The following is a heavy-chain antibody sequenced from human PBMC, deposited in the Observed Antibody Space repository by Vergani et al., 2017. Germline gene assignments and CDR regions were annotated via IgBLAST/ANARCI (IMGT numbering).Heavy chain of an antibody. CDR1: GGSISSGSYY. J-gene: IGHJ6*02. CDR2: VYTGGVT. CDR3: ARAPLDSTTWPFLLLDMDV. D-gene: IGHD6-13*01. V-gene: IGHV4-61*02. Sequence: QVQLQESGPGLVRPSQTLSLTCTVSGGSISSGSYYWSWVRQPAGKGLEWIGRVYTGGVTSYNPSLKSRVTISVDTSKNQFSLLLSSVTAADPAVYYCARAPLDSTTWPFLLLDMDVWGQGTTVTVSS.